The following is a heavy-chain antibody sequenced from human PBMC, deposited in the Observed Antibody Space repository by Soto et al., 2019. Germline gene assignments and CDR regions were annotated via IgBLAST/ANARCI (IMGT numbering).Heavy chain of an antibody. Sequence: TLSLTCTVSGGSISSYYWSWIRQPPGKGLEWIGYIYYSGSTNYNPSLKSRVTISVDTSKNQFSLKLSSVTAADTAVYYCARAHIVVVTAIPQYDYWGQGTLVTVSS. V-gene: IGHV4-59*01. CDR3: ARAHIVVVTAIPQYDY. CDR2: IYYSGST. J-gene: IGHJ4*02. D-gene: IGHD2-21*02. CDR1: GGSISSYY.